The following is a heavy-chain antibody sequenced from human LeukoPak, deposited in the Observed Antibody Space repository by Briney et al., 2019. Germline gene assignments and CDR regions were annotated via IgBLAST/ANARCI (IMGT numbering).Heavy chain of an antibody. CDR2: ISSTSAYT. D-gene: IGHD2-8*02. Sequence: PGGSLRLSCAASGLPFSSGFTFSDYYMSWIRQAPGKGLEWVSYISSTSAYTSYADSVKGRFTISKDNANDSLFLQMNGRRAEDTAIYSCARGGTGAFDYWVQGTLVTVSS. V-gene: IGHV3-11*06. J-gene: IGHJ4*02. CDR3: ARGGTGAFDY. CDR1: GLPFSSGFTFSDYY.